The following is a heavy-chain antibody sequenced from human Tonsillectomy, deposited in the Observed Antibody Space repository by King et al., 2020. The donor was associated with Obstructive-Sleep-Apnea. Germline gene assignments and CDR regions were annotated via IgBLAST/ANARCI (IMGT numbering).Heavy chain of an antibody. V-gene: IGHV4-59*08. CDR1: GGSISNYY. D-gene: IGHD5-12*01. J-gene: IGHJ4*02. CDR2: MYSSGNT. Sequence: QLQESGPGLVKPSETLSLTCTVSGGSISNYYWSWIRQPPGKGLEWIGYMYSSGNTNFNPPLKSRVTISADTSKIQFSLRLSSVTAAETAVYYCARHRGVEDYGGYGDYFDYWGQGTLVTVSS. CDR3: ARHRGVEDYGGYGDYFDY.